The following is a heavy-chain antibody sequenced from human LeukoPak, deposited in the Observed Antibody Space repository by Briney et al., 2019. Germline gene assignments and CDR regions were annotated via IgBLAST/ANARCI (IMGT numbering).Heavy chain of an antibody. CDR3: ANLYGDYPDY. J-gene: IGHJ4*02. D-gene: IGHD4-17*01. CDR1: GFTFSGFG. V-gene: IGHV3-30*18. CDR2: ISYDGSQT. Sequence: GGSLRLSCAASGFTFSGFGMHWVRQAPGKGLEWVAVISYDGSQTFYSDSVKGRFTISRDNSKNTLYLQMNSLRPEHTAVYYCANLYGDYPDYWGQGTLVTVSS.